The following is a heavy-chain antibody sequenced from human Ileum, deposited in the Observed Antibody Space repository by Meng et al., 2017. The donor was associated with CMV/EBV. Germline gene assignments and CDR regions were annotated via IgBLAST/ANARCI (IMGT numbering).Heavy chain of an antibody. CDR1: GGYY. CDR3: ARGGGLPYYYDSSGYYPFFDY. J-gene: IGHJ4*02. V-gene: IGHV4-31*02. D-gene: IGHD3-22*01. CDR2: IYYSGST. Sequence: GGYYWSWIRQHSGKGLEWIGYIYYSGSTYYNPSLKSRVIISVDTSKDQFSLKLSSVTAADTAVYYCARGGGLPYYYDSSGYYPFFDYWGQGTLVTVSS.